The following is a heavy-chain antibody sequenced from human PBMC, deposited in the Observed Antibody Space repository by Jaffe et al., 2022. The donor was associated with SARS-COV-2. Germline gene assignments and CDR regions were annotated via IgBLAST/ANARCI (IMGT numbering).Heavy chain of an antibody. CDR2: ISSSSSYI. CDR3: ARARIAVAGRVGFYYYGMDV. CDR1: GFTFSSYS. V-gene: IGHV3-21*01. J-gene: IGHJ6*02. Sequence: EVQLVESGGGLVKPGGSLRLSCAASGFTFSSYSMNWVRQAPGKGLEWVSSISSSSSYIYYADSVKGRFTISRDNAKNSLYLQMNSLRAEDTAVYYCARARIAVAGRVGFYYYGMDVWGQGTTVTVSS. D-gene: IGHD6-19*01.